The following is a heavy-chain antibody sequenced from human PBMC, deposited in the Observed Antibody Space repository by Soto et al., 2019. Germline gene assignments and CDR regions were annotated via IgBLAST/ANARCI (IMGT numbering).Heavy chain of an antibody. V-gene: IGHV1-2*02. J-gene: IGHJ6*02. D-gene: IGHD2-2*01. CDR2: INPQTGGT. CDR3: ARDRYQVISDGMEI. Sequence: GSVKASCKASGYDLIGYYIHLAREASGQGLEWMGWINPQTGGTSYAQKFQGRVTLSRDTSINTAYLELSRLTFDDAAGYLCARDRYQVISDGMEIWGQGTTVTGSS. CDR1: GYDLIGYY.